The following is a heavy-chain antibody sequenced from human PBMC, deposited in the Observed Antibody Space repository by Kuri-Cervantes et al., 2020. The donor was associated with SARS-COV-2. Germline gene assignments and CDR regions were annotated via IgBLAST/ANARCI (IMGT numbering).Heavy chain of an antibody. D-gene: IGHD5-18*01. CDR1: GGSFSGYY. CDR2: INHSGST. J-gene: IGHJ4*02. Sequence: ESLKISCAVYGGSFSGYYWSWIRQPPGKGLEWIGEINHSGSTNYSPSLKSRVTISVDTSKNQFSLKLSTVTAADTAVYHCARGYSYGYEKASDYWGQGTLVTVSS. CDR3: ARGYSYGYEKASDY. V-gene: IGHV4-34*01.